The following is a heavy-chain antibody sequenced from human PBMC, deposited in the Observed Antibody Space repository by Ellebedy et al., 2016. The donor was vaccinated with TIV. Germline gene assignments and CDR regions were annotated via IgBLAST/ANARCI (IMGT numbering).Heavy chain of an antibody. CDR3: ARDRSGTYFAHDY. J-gene: IGHJ4*02. V-gene: IGHV4-59*01. Sequence: SETLSLTCTVSGDSISSFFWSWIRQSPGKGLQWIGYISYTGSTNYNPSLESRVTISVETSKNQVSLKLKSVTTADTAIYYCARDRSGTYFAHDYWGQGTLVSVSS. D-gene: IGHD1-26*01. CDR1: GDSISSFF. CDR2: ISYTGST.